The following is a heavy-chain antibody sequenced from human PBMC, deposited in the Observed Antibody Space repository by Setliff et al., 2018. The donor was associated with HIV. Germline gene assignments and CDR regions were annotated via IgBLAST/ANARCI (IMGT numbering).Heavy chain of an antibody. CDR3: SHFYRYSGSYLYYFDY. V-gene: IGHV2-5*02. D-gene: IGHD1-26*01. J-gene: IGHJ4*02. CDR2: IYWDDDK. CDR1: GFSLTASGVG. Sequence: KPTQTLTLTCTFSGFSLTASGVGVGWIRQPPGKALEWLALIYWDDDKRYSPSLKSRLTITKDTSKNQVVLTMTNMDPVDTATYYSSHFYRYSGSYLYYFDYWGQGTLVTVSS.